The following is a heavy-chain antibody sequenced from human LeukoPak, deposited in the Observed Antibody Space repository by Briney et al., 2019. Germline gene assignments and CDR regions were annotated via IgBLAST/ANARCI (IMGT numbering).Heavy chain of an antibody. J-gene: IGHJ3*02. CDR2: SSSSSSAT. CDR1: GFTFSSYS. D-gene: IGHD3-9*01. V-gene: IGHV3-48*04. Sequence: GGSLRLSCAASGFTFSSYSMSWVRQAPGKGLEWVSYSSSSSSATYYADSVKGRFTISRDNAKNSLYLQMNSLRAEDTAVYYCARERYFDAKGAFDIWGQGTMVTVSS. CDR3: ARERYFDAKGAFDI.